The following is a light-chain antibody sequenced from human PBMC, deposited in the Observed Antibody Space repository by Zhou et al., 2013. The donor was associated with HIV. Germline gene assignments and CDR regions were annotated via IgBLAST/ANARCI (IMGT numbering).Light chain of an antibody. J-gene: IGKJ5*01. CDR1: QDISNY. CDR2: DAS. CDR3: QQYENLLRA. Sequence: DIQMTQSPSSLSASVGDRVTITCQASQDISNYLNWYQQKPGKAPKLLIYDASNLQTGVPSRFSGSGSGTDFTITISSLQPEDVATYYCQQYENLLRAFGQGTRLEIK. V-gene: IGKV1-33*01.